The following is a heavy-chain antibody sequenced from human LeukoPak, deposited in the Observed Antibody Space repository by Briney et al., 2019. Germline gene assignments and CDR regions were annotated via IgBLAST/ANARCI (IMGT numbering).Heavy chain of an antibody. CDR3: ARGRHSGYVGTPSDY. CDR1: GGSFRGYY. J-gene: IGHJ4*02. V-gene: IGHV4-34*01. D-gene: IGHD5-12*01. CDR2: INHSGST. Sequence: SETLSLTCAVYGGSFRGYYWTWIRQPPGKGLEWIGEINHSGSTNYNPSLKSRVTISVDTSKNQFSLKLSSVTAADTAVYYCARGRHSGYVGTPSDYRGRGTLVTVSS.